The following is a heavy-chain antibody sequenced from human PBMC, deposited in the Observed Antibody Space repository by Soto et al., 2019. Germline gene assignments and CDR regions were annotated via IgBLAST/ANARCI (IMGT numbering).Heavy chain of an antibody. Sequence: SETLSLTCAVSRYSISSGYYWGWIRQPPGKGLEWIGSIYHSGSTYYNPSLKSRVTISLDTSKNQFSLNLSSVTAADTAVYYCARGEWELFDFDYWGLGTLVTVS. V-gene: IGHV4-38-2*01. J-gene: IGHJ4*02. CDR2: IYHSGST. CDR3: ARGEWELFDFDY. CDR1: RYSISSGYY. D-gene: IGHD1-26*01.